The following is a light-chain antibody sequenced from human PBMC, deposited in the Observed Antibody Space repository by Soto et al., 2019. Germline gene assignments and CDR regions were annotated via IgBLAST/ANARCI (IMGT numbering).Light chain of an antibody. J-gene: IGKJ4*02. V-gene: IGKV1-39*01. CDR1: QSISSY. CDR3: QQSYSTPLT. CDR2: AAS. Sequence: DIQMTQSPSSLSASVGDRVTITCRASQSISSYLNWYQQKPGKAPKLLIYAASSLQSGVPSRFSGSGSGTDFTLTISRLQPEEFATYNCQQSYSTPLTFGGETKVEIK.